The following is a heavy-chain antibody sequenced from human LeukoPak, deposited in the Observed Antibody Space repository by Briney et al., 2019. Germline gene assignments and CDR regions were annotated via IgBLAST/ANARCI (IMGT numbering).Heavy chain of an antibody. V-gene: IGHV1-8*01. D-gene: IGHD3-10*01. Sequence: GASVTVSFKASGYTFTSYDINWVRQATGQGLEWMGWMNPNSGNTGYAQKFQGRVTMTRNTSISTAYMELSSLRSEDTAVYYCARSAGLYYYGSGSYYDWDYWGQGTLVTVSS. CDR1: GYTFTSYD. CDR2: MNPNSGNT. CDR3: ARSAGLYYYGSGSYYDWDY. J-gene: IGHJ4*02.